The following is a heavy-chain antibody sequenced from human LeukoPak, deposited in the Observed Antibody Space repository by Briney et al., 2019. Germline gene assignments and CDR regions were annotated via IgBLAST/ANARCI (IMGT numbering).Heavy chain of an antibody. D-gene: IGHD2-15*01. CDR3: ARDQGYCSGGSCYSNLHFDY. Sequence: SETLSLTCTVSGGSISSGGYYWSWIRQPAGKGLEWIGRIYTSGSTNYNPSLKSRVTMSVDTSKNQFSLKLSSVTAADTAVYYCARDQGYCSGGSCYSNLHFDYWGQGTLVTVSS. CDR2: IYTSGST. CDR1: GGSISSGGYY. V-gene: IGHV4-61*02. J-gene: IGHJ4*02.